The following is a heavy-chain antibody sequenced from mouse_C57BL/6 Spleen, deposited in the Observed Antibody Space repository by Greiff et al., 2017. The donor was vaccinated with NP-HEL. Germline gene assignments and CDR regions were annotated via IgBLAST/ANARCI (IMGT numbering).Heavy chain of an antibody. CDR1: GYAFSSSW. D-gene: IGHD2-5*01. J-gene: IGHJ3*01. Sequence: QVQLQQSGPELVKPGASVKISCKASGYAFSSSWMNWVKQRPGKGLEWIGRIYPGDGDTNYNGKFKGKAKLTADKSSSTAYMQLSSLTSEDSAVYFGARESPYDSNYGGFAYWGQGTLVTVSA. CDR3: ARESPYDSNYGGFAY. V-gene: IGHV1-82*01. CDR2: IYPGDGDT.